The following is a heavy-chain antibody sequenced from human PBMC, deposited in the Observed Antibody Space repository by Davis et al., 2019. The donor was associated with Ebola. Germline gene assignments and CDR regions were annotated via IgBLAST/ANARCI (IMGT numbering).Heavy chain of an antibody. CDR1: GGSFSGYY. D-gene: IGHD5-18*01. CDR2: INHSGST. CDR3: ARKSVDTAMVTFDY. J-gene: IGHJ4*02. V-gene: IGHV4-34*01. Sequence: PSETLSLTCAVYGGSFSGYYWSWIRQPPGKGLEWIGEINHSGSTNYNPSLKSRVTISVDKSKNQFSLKLSSVTAADTAVYYCARKSVDTAMVTFDYWGQGTLVTVSS.